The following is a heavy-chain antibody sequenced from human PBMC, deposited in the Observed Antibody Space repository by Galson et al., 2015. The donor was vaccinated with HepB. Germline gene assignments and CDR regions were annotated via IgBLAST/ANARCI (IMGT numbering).Heavy chain of an antibody. J-gene: IGHJ4*02. CDR1: GFTFSSCA. V-gene: IGHV3-23*01. Sequence: SLRLSCAASGFTFSSCAMSWVRQAPGKGLEWVSVIGYDGVSIDYADSVKGRFTISRDNSKNTLYLQMNSLKTEDTAVYYCTTERSEWLVPNYYFDYWGQGTLVTVSS. D-gene: IGHD6-19*01. CDR3: TTERSEWLVPNYYFDY. CDR2: IGYDGVSI.